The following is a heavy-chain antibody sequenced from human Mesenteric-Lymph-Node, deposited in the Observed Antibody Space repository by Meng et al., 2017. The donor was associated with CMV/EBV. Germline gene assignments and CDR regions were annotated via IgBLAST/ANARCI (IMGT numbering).Heavy chain of an antibody. D-gene: IGHD5-12*01. CDR1: GFTFSRYW. Sequence: GESLKISCAASGFTFSRYWMYWVRQAPRKGLVWVSRINSGGSDIKYADSVKGRFTISKDNSKNTLYLQMNSLRAEDTAVYYCAKVKDLYVGYDSPNDYWGQGTLVTVSS. CDR3: AKVKDLYVGYDSPNDY. J-gene: IGHJ4*02. CDR2: INSGGSDI. V-gene: IGHV3-74*03.